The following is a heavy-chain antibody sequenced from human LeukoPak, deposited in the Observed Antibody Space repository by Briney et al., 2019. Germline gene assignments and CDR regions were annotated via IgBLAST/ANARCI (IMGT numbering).Heavy chain of an antibody. CDR1: GYTFTGYY. Sequence: ASVKVSCKASGYTFTGYYMHWVRQAPGQGLGWMGWINPNSGGTNYAQKFQGRVTMTRDTSISTAYMELSRLRSDDTAVYYCAREECSIGVCYPSGYWGQGTLVTVSS. CDR3: AREECSIGVCYPSGY. CDR2: INPNSGGT. D-gene: IGHD2-8*01. V-gene: IGHV1-2*02. J-gene: IGHJ4*02.